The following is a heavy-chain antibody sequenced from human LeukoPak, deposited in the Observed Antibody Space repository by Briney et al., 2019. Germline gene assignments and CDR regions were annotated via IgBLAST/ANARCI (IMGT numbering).Heavy chain of an antibody. J-gene: IGHJ4*02. CDR2: IYYSGST. CDR3: ARVAVAGLIDYFDY. CDR1: GGSISSYY. D-gene: IGHD6-19*01. V-gene: IGHV4-59*08. Sequence: SETLSLTCTVSGGSISSYYWSWIRQPPGKGLEWIGYIYYSGSTNYNPSLKSRVTISVDTSKNQFSLKLSSVTAADTAVYYCARVAVAGLIDYFDYWGQGTLVTVSS.